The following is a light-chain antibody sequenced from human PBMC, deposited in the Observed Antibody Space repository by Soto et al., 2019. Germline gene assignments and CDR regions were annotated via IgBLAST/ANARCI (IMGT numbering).Light chain of an antibody. J-gene: IGLJ2*01. V-gene: IGLV3-21*04. CDR3: QVWDSSSDHPI. CDR2: YDN. Sequence: SYELTQPPSVSVAPGKTARITCGGNNFGSKSVHWYQQKPGQAPVLVIYYDNDRPSGIPERFSGSNSGNTATLTISRVEAGDEAAYYCQVWDSSSDHPIFGGGTKLTVL. CDR1: NFGSKS.